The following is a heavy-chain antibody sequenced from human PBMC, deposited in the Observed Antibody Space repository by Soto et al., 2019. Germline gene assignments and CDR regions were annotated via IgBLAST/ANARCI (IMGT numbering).Heavy chain of an antibody. D-gene: IGHD3-22*01. CDR1: GYTFTSYG. CDR2: ISAYNGST. V-gene: IGHV1-18*01. J-gene: IGHJ4*02. CDR3: ARGLIYDSSGYYFDY. Sequence: ASVKVSCTASGYTFTSYGISWVRQAHGQGLEWMGWISAYNGSTRYAQKFQGRVTMTRDTSTSTVYMELSSLRSEDTAVYYCARGLIYDSSGYYFDYWGQGTLVTVSS.